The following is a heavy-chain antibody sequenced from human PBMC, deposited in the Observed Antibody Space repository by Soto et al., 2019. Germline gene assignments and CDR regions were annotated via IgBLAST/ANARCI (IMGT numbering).Heavy chain of an antibody. CDR3: ATWLLREHAYDI. J-gene: IGHJ3*02. Sequence: PGGALRLSCAALGLTISVKKYISWVGQAPGRGLEWVSGLYDVDGTYYADSVKGRFTISSDTSKTIVFLQMTSLGPDDTAVYYCATWLLREHAYDIWGLGTTVTVSS. D-gene: IGHD1-26*01. CDR1: GLTISVKKY. CDR2: LYDVDGT. V-gene: IGHV3-53*01.